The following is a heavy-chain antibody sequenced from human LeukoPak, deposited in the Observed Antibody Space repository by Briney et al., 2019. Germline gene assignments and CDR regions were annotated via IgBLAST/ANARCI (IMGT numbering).Heavy chain of an antibody. CDR2: INSNSGGT. V-gene: IGHV1-2*06. CDR1: GYTFIHYF. J-gene: IGHJ4*02. D-gene: IGHD7-27*01. Sequence: GAAVKVSCKASGYTFIHYFIHWVRQAPGQGREWMGRINSNSGGTEYTQKFQGRVTMTRDTSITTVYMELSSLTSDDTAVYYCARDFSSTSNWELDYWGQGTLVTVSS. CDR3: ARDFSSTSNWELDY.